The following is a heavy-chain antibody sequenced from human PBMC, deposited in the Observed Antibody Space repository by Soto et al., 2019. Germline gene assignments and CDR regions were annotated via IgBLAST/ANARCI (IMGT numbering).Heavy chain of an antibody. CDR1: GGSVSSGSYY. CDR3: RTPPQGYRTGWYPPLDY. V-gene: IGHV4-61*01. J-gene: IGHJ4*02. D-gene: IGHD6-19*01. Sequence: SETLSLTCTVSGGSVSSGSYYWSWIRQPPGKGLEWIGYIYYSGSTNYNPSLKSRVTISVDTSKNQFSLKLSSVTAADTPVYFCRTPPQGYRTGWYPPLDYWDRGTLVTVST. CDR2: IYYSGST.